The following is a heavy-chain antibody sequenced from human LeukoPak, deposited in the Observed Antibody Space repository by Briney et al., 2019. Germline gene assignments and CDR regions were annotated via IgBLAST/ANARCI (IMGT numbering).Heavy chain of an antibody. CDR1: DGSISSSNYY. D-gene: IGHD2-15*01. J-gene: IGHJ4*02. V-gene: IGHV4-39*01. CDR3: ARQLYCSGGSCQRRNFDY. Sequence: SETLSLTCTVSDGSISSSNYYWGWIRQPPGKGLEWIGSIYYSGSTYYNPSLKSRVTISVDTSKNQFSLKLSSVTAADTAVYYCARQLYCSGGSCQRRNFDYWGQGTLVTVSS. CDR2: IYYSGST.